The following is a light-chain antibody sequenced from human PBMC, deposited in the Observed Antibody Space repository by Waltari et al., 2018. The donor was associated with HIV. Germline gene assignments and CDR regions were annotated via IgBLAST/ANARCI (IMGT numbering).Light chain of an antibody. CDR2: NNY. J-gene: IGLJ2*01. CDR1: HSNLGSNT. CDR3: AAWDGSLLGVL. Sequence: QSVLTQPPSASGTPGQRVTIACSGSHSNLGSNTVNWYKQVPGTAPKLLIYNNYERPSGVPDRFSGSKSGSSASLAISGLQSEDDGDYYCAAWDGSLLGVLFGGGTKLTVL. V-gene: IGLV1-44*01.